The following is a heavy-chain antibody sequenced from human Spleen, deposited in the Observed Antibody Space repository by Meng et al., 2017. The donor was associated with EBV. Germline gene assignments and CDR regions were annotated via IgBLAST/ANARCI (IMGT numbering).Heavy chain of an antibody. J-gene: IGHJ4*02. Sequence: QVQVVQSGAEVKKPGSSVKVSCKASGGSFSNFTINWVRQAPGQGLEWVGMIIPIYGRTSYAQKFQGRVTIIADESTSTAYLDLSSLRSDDTAMYYCATEPYWGQGTLVTVSS. CDR2: IIPIYGRT. V-gene: IGHV1-69*18. CDR3: ATEPY. D-gene: IGHD1-14*01. CDR1: GGSFSNFT.